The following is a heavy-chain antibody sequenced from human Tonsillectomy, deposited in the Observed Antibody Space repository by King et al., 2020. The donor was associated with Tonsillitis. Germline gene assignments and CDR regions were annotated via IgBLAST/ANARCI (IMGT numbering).Heavy chain of an antibody. CDR1: GYSISSGYY. V-gene: IGHV4-38-2*02. Sequence: VQLQESGPGLVKSSETLSLTCAVSGYSISSGYYWGWIRQPPGKGLEWIASFYYTRSTYYNSSLKSRVSISVDTSRNQFSLKLTSVTAADTAVYYCARDRGRYSYASWFDPWGQGALVTVSS. D-gene: IGHD5-18*01. CDR2: FYYTRST. CDR3: ARDRGRYSYASWFDP. J-gene: IGHJ5*02.